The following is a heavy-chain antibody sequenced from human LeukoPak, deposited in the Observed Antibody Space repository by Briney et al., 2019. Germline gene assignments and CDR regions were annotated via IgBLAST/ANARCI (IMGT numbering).Heavy chain of an antibody. J-gene: IGHJ3*02. CDR3: ARSDGDLDCSSTSCYYRHAFDI. D-gene: IGHD2-2*01. Sequence: GGSLRLSCAASGFTFSDYYMSWIRQAPGKGLEWVSYISSSGSTIYYADSVKGRFTISRDNAKNSLYLQMNSLRAEDTAVYYCARSDGDLDCSSTSCYYRHAFDIWGQGTMVTVSS. V-gene: IGHV3-11*01. CDR2: ISSSGSTI. CDR1: GFTFSDYY.